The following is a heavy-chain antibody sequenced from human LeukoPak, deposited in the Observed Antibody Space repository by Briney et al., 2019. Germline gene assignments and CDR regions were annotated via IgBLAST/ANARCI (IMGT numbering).Heavy chain of an antibody. D-gene: IGHD3-22*01. Sequence: SETLSLTCTVSGGSISSSSYYWGWIRQPPGKGLEWIRSIYYSGSTYYNPSLKSRVTISVDTSKNQFSLKLRSVTAADTAVYYCARVAGYMIEDYFDSWGQGTLVTVSS. CDR3: ARVAGYMIEDYFDS. CDR2: IYYSGST. CDR1: GGSISSSSYY. V-gene: IGHV4-39*07. J-gene: IGHJ4*02.